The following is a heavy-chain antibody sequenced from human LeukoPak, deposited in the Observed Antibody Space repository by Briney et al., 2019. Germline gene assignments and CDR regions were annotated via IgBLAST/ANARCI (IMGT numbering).Heavy chain of an antibody. CDR1: GGTFSSYA. V-gene: IGHV1-69*06. Sequence: GASVKVSCKASGGTFSSYAISWVRQAPGQGLEWMGGIIPIFGTANYAQKFQGRVTITADKSTSTAYMELSSLRSEDTAVYYCVRGDYGGNYYYYYMDVWGKGTTVTISS. J-gene: IGHJ6*03. CDR2: IIPIFGTA. CDR3: VRGDYGGNYYYYYMDV. D-gene: IGHD4-23*01.